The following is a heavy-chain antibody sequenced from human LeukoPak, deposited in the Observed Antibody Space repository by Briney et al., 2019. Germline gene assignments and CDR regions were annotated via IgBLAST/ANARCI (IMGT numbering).Heavy chain of an antibody. Sequence: ASVKVSCKASGYTFTSYGISWVRQAPGQGLEWKGWNSAYNGNTNYAQKLQGRVTMTTDTSTSTAYMELRSLRSDDTAVYYCARCGYDFWSGYTNWFDPWGQGTLVTVSS. V-gene: IGHV1-18*01. CDR2: NSAYNGNT. J-gene: IGHJ5*02. CDR3: ARCGYDFWSGYTNWFDP. D-gene: IGHD3-3*01. CDR1: GYTFTSYG.